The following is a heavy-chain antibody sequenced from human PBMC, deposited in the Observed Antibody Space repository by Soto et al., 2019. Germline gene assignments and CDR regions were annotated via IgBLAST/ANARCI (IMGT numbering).Heavy chain of an antibody. J-gene: IGHJ4*01. V-gene: IGHV3-7*01. CDR1: GFTFGSYW. CDR3: ARVSGYGSGTSVNHCLDY. CDR2: IKWAASET. Sequence: EVQLEESGGGLVQPGGSLRLSCAASGFTFGSYWMSWVRQAPGKGLEWLATIKWAASETKYVDSVKGRFTMSRDNAKNSLYLQMDRLRAEDTAVYYCARVSGYGSGTSVNHCLDYWGHGTLVTVSS. D-gene: IGHD3-10*01.